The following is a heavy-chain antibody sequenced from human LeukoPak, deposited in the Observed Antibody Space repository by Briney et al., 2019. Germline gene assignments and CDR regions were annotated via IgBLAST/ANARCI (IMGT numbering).Heavy chain of an antibody. V-gene: IGHV4-59*12. CDR2: IYYSGST. CDR3: ASLDSSGRSAAGY. D-gene: IGHD3-22*01. CDR1: GGSISSYY. Sequence: SETLSLTCTVSGGSISSYYWSWIRQPPGKGLEWIGYIYYSGSTNYNPSLKSRVTISVDTSKNQFSLKLSSVTAADTAVYYCASLDSSGRSAAGYWGQGTLVTVSS. J-gene: IGHJ4*02.